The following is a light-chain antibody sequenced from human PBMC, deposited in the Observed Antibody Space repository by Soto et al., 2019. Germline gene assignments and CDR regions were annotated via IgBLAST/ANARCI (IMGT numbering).Light chain of an antibody. V-gene: IGKV1-5*01. CDR1: RSISDW. CDR2: NAS. J-gene: IGKJ1*01. CDR3: MQGCSHSWT. Sequence: DIQMTQSPSSFSKSVGERVTITCGASRSISDWLAWYQQKPGKDPELLIFNASNLKSGVTSRFSGSGSGTEFTLTIGRLQPDDVATYSCMQGCSHSWTFGQGTKVDIK.